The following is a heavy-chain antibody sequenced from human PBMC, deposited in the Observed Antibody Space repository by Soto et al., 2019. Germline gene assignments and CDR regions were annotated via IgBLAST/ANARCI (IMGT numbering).Heavy chain of an antibody. J-gene: IGHJ4*02. CDR2: LQTDGSHP. CDR1: GFTFDYYW. Sequence: EVQLVESGGGLVQPGGSLRLSCVASGFTFDYYWMHWVRQAPGEGLMWVSRLQTDGSHPDYADSVKGRFTISRDNAKITLQLQIINLRAEDASVYYCARGGDSDYWGQGTLVTVSS. CDR3: ARGGDSDY. D-gene: IGHD2-21*02. V-gene: IGHV3-74*01.